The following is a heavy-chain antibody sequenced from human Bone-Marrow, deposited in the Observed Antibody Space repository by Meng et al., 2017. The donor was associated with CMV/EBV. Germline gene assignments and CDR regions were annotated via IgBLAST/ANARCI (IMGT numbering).Heavy chain of an antibody. D-gene: IGHD3-9*01. V-gene: IGHV4-38-2*02. Sequence: SETLSLTCTVSGYSISSGYYWGWMWQPPGKGLEWIGSIYHSGSTHYNPSLKSRVTTSVDTSKNQFSLKLSSVTAADTAVYYCARMYYDILTGYYGADYFDYWGQGTLVTVSS. CDR1: GYSISSGYY. CDR2: IYHSGST. J-gene: IGHJ4*02. CDR3: ARMYYDILTGYYGADYFDY.